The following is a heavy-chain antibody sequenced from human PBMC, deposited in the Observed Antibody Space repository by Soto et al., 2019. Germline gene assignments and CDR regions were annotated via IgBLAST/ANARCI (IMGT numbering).Heavy chain of an antibody. Sequence: QVQLLESGPGLVKPSETLSLTCTVSGGSISSYYWSWIRQPPGKGLEWIGYIYSSGSTNYNPSLTRSPXIXLDTSKNQFSRKLSSVTAADTAVYYCARRYGGGFDYWGQGTLVTVSS. D-gene: IGHD3-10*01. V-gene: IGHV4-59*08. CDR3: ARRYGGGFDY. J-gene: IGHJ4*02. CDR1: GGSISSYY. CDR2: IYSSGST.